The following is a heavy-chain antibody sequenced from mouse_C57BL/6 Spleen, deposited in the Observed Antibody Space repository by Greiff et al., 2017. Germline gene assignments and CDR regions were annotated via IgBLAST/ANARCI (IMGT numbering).Heavy chain of an antibody. CDR2: IDPSDSET. J-gene: IGHJ2*01. V-gene: IGHV1-52*01. D-gene: IGHD1-1*01. CDR1: GYTFPSYW. Sequence: QVQLQQPGPELVRPGSSVKLSCTASGYTFPSYWMHWVTQRPIQGLEWIGNIDPSDSETHYNQKFKDKATLTVDKSSSTAYMQLSSLTSEDSAFYYCAIYGISSYYFGYWGEGTTLIVSS. CDR3: AIYGISSYYFGY.